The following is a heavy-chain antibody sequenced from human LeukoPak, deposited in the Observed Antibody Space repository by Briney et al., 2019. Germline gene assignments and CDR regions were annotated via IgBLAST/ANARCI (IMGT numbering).Heavy chain of an antibody. CDR2: ISGSGGST. Sequence: GGSLGLSCAASGFTFSSYAMSWVRQAPGKGLEWVSAISGSGGSTYYADSVKGRFTISRDNAKNSLYLQMNSLRAEDTAVYYCARAPSKYDFWSGYHYYYMDVWGKGTTVTVSS. V-gene: IGHV3-23*01. CDR3: ARAPSKYDFWSGYHYYYMDV. D-gene: IGHD3-3*01. CDR1: GFTFSSYA. J-gene: IGHJ6*03.